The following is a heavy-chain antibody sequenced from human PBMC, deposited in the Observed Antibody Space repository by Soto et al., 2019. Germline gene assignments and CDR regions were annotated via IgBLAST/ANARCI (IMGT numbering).Heavy chain of an antibody. J-gene: IGHJ6*03. CDR1: GFTFSSYW. CDR2: IKQDGSEK. Sequence: PGGSLRLSCAASGFTFSSYWMSWVRQAPGKGLEWVANIKQDGSEKYYVDSVKGRFTISRDNAKNSLYLQMNSLRAEDTAVYYCARESTLVSPPYYYYYYMDVWGKGTTVTVSS. CDR3: ARESTLVSPPYYYYYYMDV. V-gene: IGHV3-7*01. D-gene: IGHD2-8*02.